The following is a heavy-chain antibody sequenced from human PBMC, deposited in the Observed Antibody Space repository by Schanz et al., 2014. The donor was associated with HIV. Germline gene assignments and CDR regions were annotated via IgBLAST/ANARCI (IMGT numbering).Heavy chain of an antibody. CDR2: IGSSSINI. CDR3: ARESPGGALPLGGY. J-gene: IGHJ4*01. Sequence: EVQLVESGGGLVKPGGSLRLSCAASGFTFSTYSMNWVRQGPGKGLEWVSYIGSSSINIYYADSVKGRFTVSRDNAKNSLYLQMNSLRAEDTAVYYCARESPGGALPLGGYWGHGTLVTVSS. V-gene: IGHV3-21*02. D-gene: IGHD2-21*02. CDR1: GFTFSTYS.